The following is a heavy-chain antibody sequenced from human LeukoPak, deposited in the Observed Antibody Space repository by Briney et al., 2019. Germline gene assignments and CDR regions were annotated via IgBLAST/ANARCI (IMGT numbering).Heavy chain of an antibody. CDR3: ARGIVGAAIEGFGDY. D-gene: IGHD1-26*01. Sequence: GGSLRLSCAASGFTFDDYAMHWVRQAPGKGLEWVSGISWNSGSISYADSVKGRFTISRDNAKNSLYLQMNSLRDEDTAFYYCARGIVGAAIEGFGDYWGQGTLVTVSS. CDR1: GFTFDDYA. V-gene: IGHV3-9*01. CDR2: ISWNSGSI. J-gene: IGHJ4*02.